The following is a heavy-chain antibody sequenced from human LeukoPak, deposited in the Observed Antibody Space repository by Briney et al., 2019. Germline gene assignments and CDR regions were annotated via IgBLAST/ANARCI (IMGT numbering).Heavy chain of an antibody. D-gene: IGHD5-18*01. CDR1: GFTFSDYY. J-gene: IGHJ4*02. Sequence: PGGSLRLSCAASGFTFSDYYMSWIRQAPGKGLEWVASISSSGSYKYYADSVEGRFTISRDNAKDSLFLQMDSLRVEDTAVYFCARELGNGDTYANVPLGHWGQGTLVTVSS. V-gene: IGHV3-11*06. CDR3: ARELGNGDTYANVPLGH. CDR2: ISSSGSYK.